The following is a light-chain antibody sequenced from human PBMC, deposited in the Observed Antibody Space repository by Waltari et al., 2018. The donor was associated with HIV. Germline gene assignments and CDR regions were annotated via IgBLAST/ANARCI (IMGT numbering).Light chain of an antibody. CDR1: IGAFGLSRL. V-gene: IGLV2-14*01. Sequence: HSALTQPASVSASPGQSITIPCTGTIGAFGLSRLVSWYQQRPGQVPSLLIYEVIRRPSGVSNRFSGSKSCHTASLSISALQAEDEADYYCASYTSNHTLVFGGGTKVTVL. CDR2: EVI. CDR3: ASYTSNHTLV. J-gene: IGLJ3*02.